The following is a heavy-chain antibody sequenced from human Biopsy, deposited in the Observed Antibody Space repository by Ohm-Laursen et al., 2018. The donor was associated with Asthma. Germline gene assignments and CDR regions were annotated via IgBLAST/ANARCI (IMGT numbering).Heavy chain of an antibody. CDR1: GFTVSTNG. V-gene: IGHV3-53*01. D-gene: IGHD4-23*01. CDR3: ARAYGGSFFSGAFDI. Sequence: GSLRLSCSAPGFTVSTNGMSWVRQPPGKGLEWVSVIYSGGGTYYADSVQGRVTISRDNSKNTLSLQMNSLRAEDTAVYYCARAYGGSFFSGAFDIWGQGTLVTVSS. CDR2: IYSGGGT. J-gene: IGHJ4*02.